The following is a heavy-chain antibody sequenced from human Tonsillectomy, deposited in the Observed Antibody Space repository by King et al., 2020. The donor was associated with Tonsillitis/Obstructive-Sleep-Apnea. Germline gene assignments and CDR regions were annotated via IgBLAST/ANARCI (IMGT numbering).Heavy chain of an antibody. CDR2: LSYDGNNK. V-gene: IGHV3-30*04. J-gene: IGHJ4*02. D-gene: IGHD5-24*01. CDR1: GFTLRSYA. Sequence: VQLVESGGGVVQPGRSLRLSCAASGFTLRSYAMHWVRQAPGKGLEWVALLSYDGNNKYYADSVEGRFTISRDNSKNTLYVQMNSLRTEDTAVYYCARGGGDGYNSFDYWGQGTLVTVSS. CDR3: ARGGGDGYNSFDY.